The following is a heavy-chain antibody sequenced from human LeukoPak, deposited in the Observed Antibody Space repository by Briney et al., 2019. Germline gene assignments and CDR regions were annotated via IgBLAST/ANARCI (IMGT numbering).Heavy chain of an antibody. CDR1: GHSISSGYY. V-gene: IGHV4-38-2*01. D-gene: IGHD2-2*02. CDR2: IYHSGST. Sequence: ASETLSLTCAVSGHSISSGYYWGWIRQPPGKGLEWIGSIYHSGSTYYNPSLKSRVTISVDTSKNQFSLKLSSVTAADTAVYYCARTACSSTSCYRIIFDYWGQGTLVTVSS. J-gene: IGHJ4*02. CDR3: ARTACSSTSCYRIIFDY.